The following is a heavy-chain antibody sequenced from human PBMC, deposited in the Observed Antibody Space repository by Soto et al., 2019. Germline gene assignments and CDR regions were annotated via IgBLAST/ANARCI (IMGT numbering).Heavy chain of an antibody. CDR2: TKPDGSEK. Sequence: PGGSLRLSCAASGFIFNTHWMSWVRQAPEKGLEWVAHTKPDGSEKYYVDSAKGRFTISRDNTRNSLYLQMNNLRADDTALYYCVEWGTSTSNPWGQGTLVTVSS. CDR3: VEWGTSTSNP. J-gene: IGHJ5*02. CDR1: GFIFNTHW. V-gene: IGHV3-7*01. D-gene: IGHD1-1*01.